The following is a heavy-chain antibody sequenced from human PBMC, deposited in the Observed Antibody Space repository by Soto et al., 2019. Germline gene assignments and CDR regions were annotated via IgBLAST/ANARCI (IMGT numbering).Heavy chain of an antibody. CDR2: IYYSGST. CDR1: GGSISSGGYY. Sequence: SETLSLTCTVSGGSISSGGYYWSWIRQHPGKGLEWIGYIYYSGSTYYNPSLKSRVAMPVDTSNNQFSLRLRSVTDADTAVYYCVRHRGLYYRDGRAYHNNWFDSWGQGILVTVSS. D-gene: IGHD3-22*01. CDR3: VRHRGLYYRDGRAYHNNWFDS. J-gene: IGHJ5*01. V-gene: IGHV4-31*08.